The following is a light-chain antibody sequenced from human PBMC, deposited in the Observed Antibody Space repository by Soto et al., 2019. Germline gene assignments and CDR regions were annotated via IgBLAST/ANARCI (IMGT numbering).Light chain of an antibody. Sequence: DIRMTQSPSSLSASVGDRVTITCRASQGISTYLVWYQQRQGRAPKLLIYDASSLLSGVPSRFSGSGSGTDFTLTISSLQPEDFATYYCQQSYTTPYTFGQGTKLQTK. V-gene: IGKV1-39*01. CDR3: QQSYTTPYT. CDR1: QGISTY. J-gene: IGKJ2*01. CDR2: DAS.